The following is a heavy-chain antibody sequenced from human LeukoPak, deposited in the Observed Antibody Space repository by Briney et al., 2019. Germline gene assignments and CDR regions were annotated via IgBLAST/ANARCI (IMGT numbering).Heavy chain of an antibody. J-gene: IGHJ4*02. V-gene: IGHV4-34*01. CDR2: IHYTGAT. Sequence: SETLSLTCAVYGGSITGYYWSWIRQTPGRGLEWVGEIHYTGATSYNPSLKSRATISTDTSKDQFSLRLSSVTAADTAVYYCARGNILTGYCFDFWGQGALVTVSS. CDR3: ARGNILTGYCFDF. D-gene: IGHD3-9*01. CDR1: GGSITGYY.